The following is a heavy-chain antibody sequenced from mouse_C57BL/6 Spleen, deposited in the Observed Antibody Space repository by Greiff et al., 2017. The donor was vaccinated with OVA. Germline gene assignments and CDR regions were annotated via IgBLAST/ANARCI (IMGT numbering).Heavy chain of an antibody. CDR3: ARDRDLGGLYYFDY. CDR2: ISDGGSYT. CDR1: GFTFSSYA. J-gene: IGHJ2*01. D-gene: IGHD3-1*01. Sequence: EVQRVESGGGLVKPGGSLKLSCAASGFTFSSYAMSWVRQTPEKRLEWVATISDGGSYTYYPDNVKGRFTISRDNAKNNLYLQMSHLKSEDTAMYYCARDRDLGGLYYFDYWGQGTTLTVSS. V-gene: IGHV5-4*01.